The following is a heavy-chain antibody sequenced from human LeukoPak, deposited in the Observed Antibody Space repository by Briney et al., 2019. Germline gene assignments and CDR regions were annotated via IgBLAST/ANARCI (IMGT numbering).Heavy chain of an antibody. CDR1: GFTFSSYG. CDR3: ALRFLEWSSFDY. D-gene: IGHD3-3*01. CDR2: IRYDGSNK. V-gene: IGHV3-30*02. Sequence: GGSLRLSCAASGFTFSSYGMHWVRQAPGKGLEWVAFIRYDGSNKYYADSVKGRFTISRDNSKNTLYLQMNSLRAEDTAVYYCALRFLEWSSFDYWGQGTLVTVSS. J-gene: IGHJ4*02.